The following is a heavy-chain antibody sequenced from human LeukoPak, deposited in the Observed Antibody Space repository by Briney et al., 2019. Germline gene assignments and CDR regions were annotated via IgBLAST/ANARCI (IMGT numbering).Heavy chain of an antibody. J-gene: IGHJ4*02. CDR1: GGSISSYY. CDR3: ARFSGYSSSRLAFDY. CDR2: IYTSGST. Sequence: SETLSLTCTVSGGSISSYYWSWIRQPAGKGLEWIGRIYTSGSTNYNPSLKSRVTISVDTSKNQFSLKLSSVTAADTAVYYCARFSGYSSSRLAFDYWGQGTLVTVSS. V-gene: IGHV4-4*07. D-gene: IGHD6-13*01.